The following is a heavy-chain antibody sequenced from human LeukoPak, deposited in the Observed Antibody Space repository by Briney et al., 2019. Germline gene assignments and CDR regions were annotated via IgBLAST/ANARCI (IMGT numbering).Heavy chain of an antibody. D-gene: IGHD6-13*01. Sequence: PGRSLRLSCAASGFIFSSYNMHWVRQAPGKGLEWVAIIWYDGSNKYYADSVKGRFTISRDNSKNTLYLQMNSLRAEDTAVYYCAKSVYSSSWYGAFDIWGQGTMVTVSS. J-gene: IGHJ3*02. CDR2: IWYDGSNK. CDR3: AKSVYSSSWYGAFDI. CDR1: GFIFSSYN. V-gene: IGHV3-33*06.